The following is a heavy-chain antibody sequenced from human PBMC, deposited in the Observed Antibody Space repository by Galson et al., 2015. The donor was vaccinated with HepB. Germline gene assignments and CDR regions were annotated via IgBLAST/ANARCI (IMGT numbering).Heavy chain of an antibody. CDR2: ISYDGSNK. V-gene: IGHV3-30-3*01. Sequence: SLRLSCAASGFTFSSYAMHWVRQAPGKGLEWVAVISYDGSNKYYADSVKGRFTISRDNSKNTLYLQMNSLRAEDTAVYYCARGGWDPAQHHFDYWGQGTLVTVSS. D-gene: IGHD1-26*01. CDR3: ARGGWDPAQHHFDY. CDR1: GFTFSSYA. J-gene: IGHJ4*02.